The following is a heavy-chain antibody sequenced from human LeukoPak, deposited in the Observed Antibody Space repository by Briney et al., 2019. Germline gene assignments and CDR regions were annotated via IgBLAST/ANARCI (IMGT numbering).Heavy chain of an antibody. CDR3: ARGNLFYSSSWYEDAFDL. CDR2: MNPSSGNT. CDR1: GYTFTSYD. Sequence: GASVKVSCKASGYTFTSYDINWVRQATGQGLEWMGWMNPSSGNTGYAQKFQGRVTMTRNTSISTAYMELSSLRSEDTAVYYCARGNLFYSSSWYEDAFDLWGQGTMVTVSS. V-gene: IGHV1-8*01. D-gene: IGHD6-13*01. J-gene: IGHJ3*01.